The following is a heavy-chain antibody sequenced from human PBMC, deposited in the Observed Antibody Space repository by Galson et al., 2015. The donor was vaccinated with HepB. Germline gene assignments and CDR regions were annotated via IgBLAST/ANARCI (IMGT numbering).Heavy chain of an antibody. D-gene: IGHD2-15*01. CDR3: ARVVIPYCSGGSCSLKTYYYYYYMDV. V-gene: IGHV1-18*01. CDR1: GYTFTSYG. J-gene: IGHJ6*03. CDR2: ISAYNGNT. Sequence: SVKVSCKASGYTFTSYGISWVRQAPGQGLEWMGWISAYNGNTNYAQKLQGRVTMTTDTSTSTAYMELRSLRSDDTAVYYCARVVIPYCSGGSCSLKTYYYYYYMDVWGKGTTVTVSS.